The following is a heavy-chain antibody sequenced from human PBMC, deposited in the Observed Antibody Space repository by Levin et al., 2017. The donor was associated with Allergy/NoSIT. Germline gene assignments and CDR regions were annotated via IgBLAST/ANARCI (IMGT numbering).Heavy chain of an antibody. V-gene: IGHV4-39*07. J-gene: IGHJ5*02. CDR2: IYYSGNT. CDR1: GGSISSSSYY. Sequence: SETLSLTCIVSGGSISSSSYYWGWIRRPPGKVLEWIGSIYYSGNTYYNPSLNSRVSISIDTPSNQFSLKINSVTAADTGVYYGARVDRLAGRFKWFDPWGQGALVTVSS. CDR3: ARVDRLAGRFKWFDP. D-gene: IGHD6-19*01.